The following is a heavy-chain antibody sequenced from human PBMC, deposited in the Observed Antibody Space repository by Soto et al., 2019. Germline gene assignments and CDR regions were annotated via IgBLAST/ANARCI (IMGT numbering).Heavy chain of an antibody. CDR2: ISTDGSFT. D-gene: IGHD6-6*01. Sequence: EVQLVESGGGLVQPGGSLRLSCAASGFVFSSHWIHWVRQAPGQGPVGVSRISTDGSFTSYADFVKGRFTISRDNAKNTLYLQMNSLRAEDTAVYYCARPRSMSSSGFDIWGQGTMVTVSP. CDR1: GFVFSSHW. J-gene: IGHJ3*02. V-gene: IGHV3-74*01. CDR3: ARPRSMSSSGFDI.